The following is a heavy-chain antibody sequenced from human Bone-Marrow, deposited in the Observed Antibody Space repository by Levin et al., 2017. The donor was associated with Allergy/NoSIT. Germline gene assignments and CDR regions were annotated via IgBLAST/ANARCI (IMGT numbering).Heavy chain of an antibody. V-gene: IGHV3-48*01. Sequence: GGSLRLSCAASGFTFSSNSMNWVRQAPGKGLEWVSYISSDSTTIYYADSVKGRFTISRDNAKKSLYLQMNSLRAEDTAVYYCARDRRSGYADGYDYWGQGTLVTVSS. J-gene: IGHJ4*02. CDR2: ISSDSTTI. CDR3: ARDRRSGYADGYDY. D-gene: IGHD5-12*01. CDR1: GFTFSSNS.